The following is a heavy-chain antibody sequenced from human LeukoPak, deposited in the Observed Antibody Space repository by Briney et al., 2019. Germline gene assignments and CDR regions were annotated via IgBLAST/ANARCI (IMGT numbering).Heavy chain of an antibody. Sequence: PGGSLRLSCAASGFTFSNYWMSWVRQAPGKGLEWVANIKQDGSEKYYVNSVKGRFTISRDNAKNSLYLQMNSLRAEDTAVYYCARDISPAGTTHGIFDYWGQGTLVTVSS. V-gene: IGHV3-7*01. CDR3: ARDISPAGTTHGIFDY. J-gene: IGHJ4*02. CDR2: IKQDGSEK. D-gene: IGHD1-7*01. CDR1: GFTFSNYW.